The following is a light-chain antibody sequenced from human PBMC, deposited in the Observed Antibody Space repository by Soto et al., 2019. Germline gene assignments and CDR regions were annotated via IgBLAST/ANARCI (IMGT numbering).Light chain of an antibody. CDR3: CSYTTSNTRQIV. Sequence: LTQPASVSGSPGQSITISCTGTSSDVGGYNYVSWYQQHPGKAPKFMIYDVSSRPSGVSNRFSGSKSGNTASLTISGLQAEDEADYYCCSYTTSNTRQIVFGTGTKVTV. CDR2: DVS. CDR1: SSDVGGYNY. V-gene: IGLV2-14*03. J-gene: IGLJ1*01.